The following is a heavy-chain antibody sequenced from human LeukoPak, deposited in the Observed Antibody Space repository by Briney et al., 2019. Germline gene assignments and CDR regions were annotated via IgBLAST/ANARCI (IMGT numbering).Heavy chain of an antibody. V-gene: IGHV1-2*06. CDR3: ASDRGEQGDERWFDP. D-gene: IGHD3-10*01. Sequence: GASVKVSCKASGYTFTGYYMHWVRQAPGQGLEWMGRINPNSGGTNYAQKFQGRATMTRDTSISTAYMELSRLRSDDTAVYYCASDRGEQGDERWFDPWGQGTLVTVSS. J-gene: IGHJ5*02. CDR1: GYTFTGYY. CDR2: INPNSGGT.